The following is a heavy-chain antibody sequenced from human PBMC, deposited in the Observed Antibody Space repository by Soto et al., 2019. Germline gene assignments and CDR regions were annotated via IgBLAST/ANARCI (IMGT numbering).Heavy chain of an antibody. CDR2: INHSGST. V-gene: IGHV4-34*01. CDR3: ARERLAYCSGGSCYTKSSLDS. D-gene: IGHD2-15*01. Sequence: PSETLSLTCAVYGGSFSGYYWSWIRQPPGKGLEWIGEINHSGSTNYNPSLKSRVTISVDTSKNQFSLKLSSVTAADTAVYYCARERLAYCSGGSCYTKSSLDSWGHGTLVTVSS. J-gene: IGHJ5*01. CDR1: GGSFSGYY.